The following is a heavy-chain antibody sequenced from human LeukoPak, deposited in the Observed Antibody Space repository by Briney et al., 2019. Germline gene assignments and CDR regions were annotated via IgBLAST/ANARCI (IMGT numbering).Heavy chain of an antibody. Sequence: SETLSLTCTVSGGSITSYYWSWIRQPPGKGLEWIGYISYSGTTNYNPSLKSRVTFSVDTSKDQFSLKLTSVTAADTAVYYCARLGSYQDCWGRGTLVTVSS. CDR2: ISYSGTT. CDR3: ARLGSYQDC. J-gene: IGHJ4*02. CDR1: GGSITSYY. D-gene: IGHD1-26*01. V-gene: IGHV4-59*08.